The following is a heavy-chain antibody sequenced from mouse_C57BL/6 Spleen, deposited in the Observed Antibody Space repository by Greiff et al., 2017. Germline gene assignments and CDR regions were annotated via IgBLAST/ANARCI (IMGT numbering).Heavy chain of an antibody. J-gene: IGHJ1*03. Sequence: EVQLMESGGGLVKPGGSLKLSCAASGFTFSDYGMHWVRQAPEKGLEWVAYISSGSSPIYYADTVKGRFTISRDNAKNTLFLQMTSLRSEDTAMYYCAGGSSYGYFDVWGTGTTVTVSS. CDR1: GFTFSDYG. V-gene: IGHV5-17*01. CDR3: AGGSSYGYFDV. D-gene: IGHD1-1*01. CDR2: ISSGSSPI.